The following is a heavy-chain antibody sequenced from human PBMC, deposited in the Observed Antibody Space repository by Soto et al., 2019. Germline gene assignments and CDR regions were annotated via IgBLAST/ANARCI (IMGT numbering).Heavy chain of an antibody. CDR2: ITGSTGTT. CDR3: AKDPSSSPYYMDV. J-gene: IGHJ6*03. D-gene: IGHD6-13*01. CDR1: GFTFSNFA. V-gene: IGHV3-23*01. Sequence: EVQVLESGGGSVQPGGSLRLSCAASGFTFSNFAMSWVRHAPGKGLEWVSEITGSTGTTDYADSVKGRFIISRDNSKNTVHLQMNSLRAEDTAVYYCAKDPSSSPYYMDVWGKGTTVTVSS.